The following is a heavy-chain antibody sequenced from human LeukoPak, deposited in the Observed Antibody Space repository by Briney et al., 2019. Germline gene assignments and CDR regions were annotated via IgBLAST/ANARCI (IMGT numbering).Heavy chain of an antibody. Sequence: ASVKVSCKASGFTFSSYGISWVRQAPGQGLEWMGWISAYNGNTNYAQKLQGRVTMTTDTSTSTAYMELRSLRSDDTAVYYCARGRHSGSYYVDDYWGQGTLVTVSS. CDR2: ISAYNGNT. J-gene: IGHJ4*02. CDR1: GFTFSSYG. V-gene: IGHV1-18*01. CDR3: ARGRHSGSYYVDDY. D-gene: IGHD1-26*01.